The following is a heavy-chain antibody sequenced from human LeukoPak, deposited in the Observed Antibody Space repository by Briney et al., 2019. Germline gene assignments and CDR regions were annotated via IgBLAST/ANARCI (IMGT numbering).Heavy chain of an antibody. CDR3: AREAYYYDSSGYYQTDY. J-gene: IGHJ4*02. D-gene: IGHD3-22*01. CDR2: INWNGGST. CDR1: GFTFDDYG. V-gene: IGHV3-20*04. Sequence: GGSLRLSCAASGFTFDDYGMSWVRQAPGKGLEWVSGINWNGGSTGYADSVKGRFTISRDNAKNSLYLQMNSLRAEDTAVYYCAREAYYYDSSGYYQTDYWGQGTLVTVSS.